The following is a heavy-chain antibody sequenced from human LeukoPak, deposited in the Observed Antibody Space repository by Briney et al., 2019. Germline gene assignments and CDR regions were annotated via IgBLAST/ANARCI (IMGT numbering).Heavy chain of an antibody. V-gene: IGHV3-74*01. D-gene: IGHD2-21*02. J-gene: IGHJ4*01. CDR2: IFNDGSTT. CDR3: ARELAREVTLDD. CDR1: AFNFFRYG. Sequence: PGGSLRLSCVASAFNFFRYGMQWVRHAPGKALVWVSRIFNDGSTTIYADSVKGRFTISRDNAKNTLYLQMNSLRAEDTAVYYCARELAREVTLDDWGQGTLVTVSP.